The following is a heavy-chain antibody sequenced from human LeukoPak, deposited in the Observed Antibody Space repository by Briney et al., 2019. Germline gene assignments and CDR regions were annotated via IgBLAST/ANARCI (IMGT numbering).Heavy chain of an antibody. V-gene: IGHV1-24*01. J-gene: IGHJ5*02. D-gene: IGHD6-13*01. CDR1: GYTLTELS. CDR2: FDPEDGET. CDR3: VSSSPAGNWFDP. Sequence: ASVKVSCKVSGYTLTELSMHWVRQAPGKGLEWMGGFDPEDGETIYAQKFQGRVTMTEDTSTDTAYMELSSLRSEDTAVYYCVSSSPAGNWFDPWGQGTLVTVSS.